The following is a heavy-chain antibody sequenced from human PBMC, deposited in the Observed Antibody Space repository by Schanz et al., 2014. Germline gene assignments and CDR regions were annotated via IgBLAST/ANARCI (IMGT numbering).Heavy chain of an antibody. Sequence: QLQLRESGPGLVKPSETLSLICSVSGTSITSSTYYWGWIRQPPGKGPEWIGSISYSGNTYYTPSLKSRVPISLAPSTTQFPLNLPAVTAADTAVYYCARPSSVVGITGWFDTWGQGTLVTVSS. V-gene: IGHV4-39*01. D-gene: IGHD3-22*01. J-gene: IGHJ5*02. CDR1: GTSITSSTYY. CDR3: ARPSSVVGITGWFDT. CDR2: ISYSGNT.